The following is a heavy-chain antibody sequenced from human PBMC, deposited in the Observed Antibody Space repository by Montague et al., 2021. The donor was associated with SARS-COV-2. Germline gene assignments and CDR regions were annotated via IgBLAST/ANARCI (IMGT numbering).Heavy chain of an antibody. Sequence: SLRLSCAASGFTFSDYAMHWVRQAPGKGLEWVAVISNDGSEKKYPDSVKGRLSIPRDNSKNTVYLQLSSLRVDDTGVYYCAKESNQFLSIRGYYYGLDVWGQGTTVTVSS. CDR1: GFTFSDYA. V-gene: IGHV3-30*18. CDR3: AKESNQFLSIRGYYYGLDV. D-gene: IGHD3-10*01. CDR2: ISNDGSEK. J-gene: IGHJ6*02.